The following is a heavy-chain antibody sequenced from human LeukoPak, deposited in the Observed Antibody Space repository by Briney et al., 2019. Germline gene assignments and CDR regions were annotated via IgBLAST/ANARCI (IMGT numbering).Heavy chain of an antibody. CDR3: ARPPVWAVVVPAASYGMDV. CDR2: IESDGSRT. V-gene: IGHV3-74*01. Sequence: SGRSLRLSCSASGFTFSNCWMHWVRQVPGRGLEWGSRIESDGSRTRYADSVEGRCTISRDNAKNTLDIQMNSLRAEDTAVYYCARPPVWAVVVPAASYGMDVWGQGTTVTVSS. J-gene: IGHJ6*02. D-gene: IGHD2-2*01. CDR1: GFTFSNCW.